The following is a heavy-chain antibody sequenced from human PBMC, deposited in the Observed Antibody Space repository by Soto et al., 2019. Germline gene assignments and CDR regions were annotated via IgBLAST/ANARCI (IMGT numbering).Heavy chain of an antibody. Sequence: ASVKVSCKASGYTFTSYGISWVRQAPGQGLEWMGWISAYNGNTNYAQKHQGRVTMTTDTSTSTAYMELRSLRSDDTAVYYCARDRGTTGTRWFDPWGQGTLVTVSS. J-gene: IGHJ5*02. CDR2: ISAYNGNT. D-gene: IGHD1-1*01. V-gene: IGHV1-18*01. CDR1: GYTFTSYG. CDR3: ARDRGTTGTRWFDP.